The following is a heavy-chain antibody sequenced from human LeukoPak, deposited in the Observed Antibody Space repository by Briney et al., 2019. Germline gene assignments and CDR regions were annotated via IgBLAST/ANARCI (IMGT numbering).Heavy chain of an antibody. J-gene: IGHJ4*02. CDR3: ARVDTVMAYYFDL. CDR1: GFTVSTNC. V-gene: IGHV3-53*01. D-gene: IGHD5-18*01. Sequence: GGSLRLSCAASGFTVSTNCMTWVRQAPGKGLEWVSTIYSGGTTSYADSVMGRFTISRHNSRNTLYLQMNSPRAEDTAVYYCARVDTVMAYYFDLWGQGTLVTVSS. CDR2: IYSGGTT.